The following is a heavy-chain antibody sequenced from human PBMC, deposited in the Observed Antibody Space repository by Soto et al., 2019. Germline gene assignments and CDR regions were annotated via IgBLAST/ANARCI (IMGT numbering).Heavy chain of an antibody. CDR1: GGSFSGYY. CDR3: TRGRIQLWLSGFRYFDY. CDR2: INHSGST. Sequence: SETLSLTCAVYGGSFSGYYWSWIRQPPGKGLEWIGEINHSGSTNYNPSLKSRVTISVDTSKNQFSLKLSSVTAADTAVYYCTRGRIQLWLSGFRYFDYWGQGTLVTVSS. V-gene: IGHV4-34*01. D-gene: IGHD5-18*01. J-gene: IGHJ4*02.